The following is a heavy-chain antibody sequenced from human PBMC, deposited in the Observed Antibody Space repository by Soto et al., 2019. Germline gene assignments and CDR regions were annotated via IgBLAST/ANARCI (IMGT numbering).Heavy chain of an antibody. D-gene: IGHD3-3*01. Sequence: PSETLSLTCAVYGGSFSGYYWSWIRQPPGKGLEWIGEINHSGSTNYNPSLKSRVTISVDTSKNQFSLKLSSVTAAGTAVYYCARVFLEWLLDFSNWFDPWGQGTLVTVSS. CDR3: ARVFLEWLLDFSNWFDP. CDR1: GGSFSGYY. CDR2: INHSGST. J-gene: IGHJ5*02. V-gene: IGHV4-34*01.